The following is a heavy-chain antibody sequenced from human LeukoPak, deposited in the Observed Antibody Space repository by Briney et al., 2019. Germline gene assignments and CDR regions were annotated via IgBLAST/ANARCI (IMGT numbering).Heavy chain of an antibody. CDR3: ARSPRGGAGDIDY. D-gene: IGHD4-17*01. CDR1: GGSISSSSYY. J-gene: IGHJ4*02. CDR2: IYYSGST. Sequence: NPSETLSLTCTVSGGSISSSSYYWGWIRQPPGKGLEWIGSIYYSGSTCYNPSLKSRVTMSVDKAKNQFSLRLSSVTAADTAVYYCARSPRGGAGDIDYWGQGTLVTVSS. V-gene: IGHV4-39*07.